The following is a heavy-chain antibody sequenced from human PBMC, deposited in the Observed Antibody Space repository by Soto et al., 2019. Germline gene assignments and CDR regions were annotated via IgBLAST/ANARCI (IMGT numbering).Heavy chain of an antibody. J-gene: IGHJ4*02. Sequence: QVRLVESGGGLVKPGGSLRLSCAASRFTFSDSYMNWIRQAPGKGLEWVSYISSSGRTIYYTDSVKDRFTISRDNAQNSRYLKMNSLRADGTAVYYCARSTRVRGVMGGFFDYWGQGTLVTVSS. D-gene: IGHD3-10*01. CDR3: ARSTRVRGVMGGFFDY. V-gene: IGHV3-11*01. CDR2: ISSSGRTI. CDR1: RFTFSDSY.